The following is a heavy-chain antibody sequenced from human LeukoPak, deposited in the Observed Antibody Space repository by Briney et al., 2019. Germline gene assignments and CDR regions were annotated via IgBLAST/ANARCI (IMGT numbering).Heavy chain of an antibody. J-gene: IGHJ4*02. D-gene: IGHD6-6*01. CDR2: MNPNSGNT. Sequence: GASVKVSCKASGYAFTSYDINWVRQATGQGLEWMGWMNPNSGNTGYAQKFQGRVTMTRNTSISTAYMELSSLRSEDTAVYYCAREYSSSSHPSDYWGQGTLVTVSS. CDR1: GYAFTSYD. CDR3: AREYSSSSHPSDY. V-gene: IGHV1-8*01.